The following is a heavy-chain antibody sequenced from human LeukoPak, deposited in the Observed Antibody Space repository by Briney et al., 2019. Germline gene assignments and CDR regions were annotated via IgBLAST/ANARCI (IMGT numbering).Heavy chain of an antibody. CDR1: GSLFTSYW. J-gene: IGHJ5*02. V-gene: IGHV5-51*01. CDR2: IYPGDSYT. Sequence: GESLQISCQGSGSLFTSYWIGWVRPVPGKGLEWRGIIYPGDSYTIYSPSFQGQVTISADKSISTAYLQWSSLEASDTAMYYCGRLVVAATLGWFDPWGQGTMVTVS. CDR3: GRLVVAATLGWFDP. D-gene: IGHD2-15*01.